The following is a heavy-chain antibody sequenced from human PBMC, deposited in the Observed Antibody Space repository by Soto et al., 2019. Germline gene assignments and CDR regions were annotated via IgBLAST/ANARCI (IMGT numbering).Heavy chain of an antibody. J-gene: IGHJ4*02. CDR3: AGGTLTEQTATDY. CDR1: GGTLNCYY. D-gene: IGHD2-15*01. Sequence: LSLNCAVYGGTLNCYYWRWIRQPPGKVLEWIGEIDQSRGTNYNPSLKSRVSISLDTSNNHFSLKLRSVAAADSAVYYCAGGTLTEQTATDYLGQGSLVIV. CDR2: IDQSRGT. V-gene: IGHV4-34*01.